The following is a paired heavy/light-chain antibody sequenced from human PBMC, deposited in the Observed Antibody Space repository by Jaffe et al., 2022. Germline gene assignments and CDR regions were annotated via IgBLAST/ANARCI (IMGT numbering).Light chain of an antibody. CDR2: AAS. CDR3: QQSYSTPT. CDR1: QSISSY. J-gene: IGKJ3*01. Sequence: DIQMTQSPSSLSASVGDRVTITCRASQSISSYLNWYQQKPGKAPKLLIYAASSLQSGVPSRFSGSGSGTDFTLTISSLQPEDFATYYCQQSYSTPTFGPGTKVDIK. V-gene: IGKV1-39*01.
Heavy chain of an antibody. D-gene: IGHD3-10*01. CDR1: GYTFTSYG. J-gene: IGHJ5*02. CDR3: ARTREPDITMVQGAPRRGWFDP. Sequence: QVQLVQSGAEVKKPGASVKVSCKASGYTFTSYGISWVRQAPGQGLEWMGWISAYNGNTNYAQKLQGRVTMTTDTSTSTAYMELRSLRSDDTAVYYCARTREPDITMVQGAPRRGWFDPWGQGTLVTVSS. V-gene: IGHV1-18*01. CDR2: ISAYNGNT.